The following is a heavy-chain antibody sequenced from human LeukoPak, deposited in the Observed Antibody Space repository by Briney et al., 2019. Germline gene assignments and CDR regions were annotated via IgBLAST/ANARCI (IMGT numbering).Heavy chain of an antibody. V-gene: IGHV4-39*01. CDR3: ARLNQGNRFDY. J-gene: IGHJ4*02. Sequence: SETLSLTCTVSGGSISSSSSYWGWIRQPPGKGLEGIGSIYYSGNTYYNPSLKSRVTISVDTSKNQFSLKLSSVTAADTAVYYCARLNQGNRFDYWGQGTLVTVSS. CDR1: GGSISSSSSY. CDR2: IYYSGNT. D-gene: IGHD1-14*01.